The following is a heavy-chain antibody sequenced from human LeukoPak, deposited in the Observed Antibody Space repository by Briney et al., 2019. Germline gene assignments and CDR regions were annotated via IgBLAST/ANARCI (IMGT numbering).Heavy chain of an antibody. CDR3: LRGDRRDY. J-gene: IGHJ4*02. CDR1: GFTFNTYS. Sequence: GGSLRLSCEASGFTFNTYSMNWARQAPGKGLEWVSFIDSSGGYMFYADSVKGRFIISRGNAKDSLYLQMNSLRVEDTAVYYCLRGDRRDYWGQGTLVTVSS. CDR2: IDSSGGYM. V-gene: IGHV3-21*06.